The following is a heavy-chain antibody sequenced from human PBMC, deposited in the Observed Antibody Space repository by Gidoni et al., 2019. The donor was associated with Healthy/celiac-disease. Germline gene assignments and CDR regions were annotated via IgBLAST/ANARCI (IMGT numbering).Heavy chain of an antibody. CDR3: ARHPWKYYYYMDV. CDR1: GGSISSSSYS. V-gene: IGHV4-39*01. Sequence: QLQLQESGPGLVKPSDTLSLTCTVSGGSISSSSYSWGWLRQPPGKGLEWIGSIYYRGRTYYNPSLKSRVTISVETAKNQFSLKLSSVTAADTAVYYCARHPWKYYYYMDVWGKGTTVTVSS. CDR2: IYYRGRT. J-gene: IGHJ6*03. D-gene: IGHD1-1*01.